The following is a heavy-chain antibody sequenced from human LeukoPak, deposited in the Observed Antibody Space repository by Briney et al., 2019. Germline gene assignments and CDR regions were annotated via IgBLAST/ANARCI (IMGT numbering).Heavy chain of an antibody. CDR2: IYYSGST. CDR3: ARGSSGSYRANWFDP. J-gene: IGHJ5*02. Sequence: PSETLSLTCTVSGGSISSYYWSWIRQPPGKGLEWIGYIYYSGSTNYNPSLKSRVTISVDTSKNQFSLKLSSVTAADTAVYYCARGSSGSYRANWFDPWGQGTLVTVSS. V-gene: IGHV4-59*01. CDR1: GGSISSYY. D-gene: IGHD1-26*01.